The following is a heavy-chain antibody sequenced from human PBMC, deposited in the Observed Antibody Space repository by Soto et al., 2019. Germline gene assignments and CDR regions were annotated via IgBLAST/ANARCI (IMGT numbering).Heavy chain of an antibody. CDR2: ISGSGGST. J-gene: IGHJ4*02. V-gene: IGHV3-23*01. CDR3: AKVGTYDFWSGYHRCFDY. Sequence: GGSLRLSCAASGFTFSSYAMSWVRQAPGKGLEWVSAISGSGGSTYYADSVKGRFTISRDNSKNTLYLQMNSLRAEDTAVYYCAKVGTYDFWSGYHRCFDYWGQGTLVTAPQ. CDR1: GFTFSSYA. D-gene: IGHD3-3*01.